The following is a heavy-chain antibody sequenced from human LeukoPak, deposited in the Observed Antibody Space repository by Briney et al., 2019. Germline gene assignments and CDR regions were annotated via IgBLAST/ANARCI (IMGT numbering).Heavy chain of an antibody. CDR2: INPNTGGT. Sequence: GASVKVSCKTSGYTFTGYYMHWVRQAPGQGFEWMGWINPNTGGTNYAQKFQGWVTMTRDTSINTAYMELSRLRSDDTAVYYCARGNSIDYWGQGTLVIVSS. D-gene: IGHD1-7*01. CDR1: GYTFTGYY. V-gene: IGHV1-2*04. J-gene: IGHJ4*02. CDR3: ARGNSIDY.